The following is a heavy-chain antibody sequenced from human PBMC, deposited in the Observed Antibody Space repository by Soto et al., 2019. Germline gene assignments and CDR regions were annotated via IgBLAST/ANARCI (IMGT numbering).Heavy chain of an antibody. J-gene: IGHJ5*02. CDR3: ARDPAP. V-gene: IGHV4-31*03. CDR1: GGSISSGGYY. CDR2: IYNSGST. Sequence: QVQLQESGPGLVKPSQTLSLTCTVSGGSISSGGYYWSWIRQHPGKGLEWIGYIYNSGSTNYNPTLKRRATISAVTSKNQFSLKLSAVTAADPAGYYCARDPAPWGQGTLFTVSS.